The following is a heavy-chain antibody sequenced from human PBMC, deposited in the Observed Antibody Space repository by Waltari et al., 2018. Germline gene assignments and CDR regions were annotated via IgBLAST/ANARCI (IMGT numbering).Heavy chain of an antibody. CDR2: ITGGGGAT. CDR3: AKGKASGLVDWFDP. D-gene: IGHD6-19*01. V-gene: IGHV3-23*01. J-gene: IGHJ5*02. Sequence: EVQLLESGGGLVQPGGSLRLSCAASVFTFCYYAMMWVRQAPGKGLEWVSSITGGGGATFYADSVKGRFTISRDNSKNTLYVQMHSLRVDDSAIYYCAKGKASGLVDWFDPWGQGTLVTVSS. CDR1: VFTFCYYA.